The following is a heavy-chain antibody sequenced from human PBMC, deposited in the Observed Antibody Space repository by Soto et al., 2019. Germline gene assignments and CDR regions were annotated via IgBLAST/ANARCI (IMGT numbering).Heavy chain of an antibody. V-gene: IGHV4-30-4*01. J-gene: IGHJ3*02. Sequence: SETLSLTCTVSGGSISSGDYYWSWIRQPPGKGLEWIGYIYYSGSTYYNPSLKSRVTISVDTSKNQFSLKLSSVTAADTAVYYCARTNYYGSGSYYYDAFDIWGQGTMVTVSS. CDR2: IYYSGST. CDR1: GGSISSGDYY. D-gene: IGHD3-10*01. CDR3: ARTNYYGSGSYYYDAFDI.